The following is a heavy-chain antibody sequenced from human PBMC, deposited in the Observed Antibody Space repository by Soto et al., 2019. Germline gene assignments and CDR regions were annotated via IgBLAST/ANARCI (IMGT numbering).Heavy chain of an antibody. CDR2: TNPNGRAT. Sequence: ASVKVSCKASGFTFTTYFTQWVRQAPGQGLEWMGITNPNGRATDYAQKFQDRVTMTWDTSTNTVYMELSSLRSDDTAVYYCAISSGKYCSTGSCHRVSFHWGKGTLVTVYS. J-gene: IGHJ4*02. CDR3: AISSGKYCSTGSCHRVSFH. V-gene: IGHV1-46*03. CDR1: GFTFTTYF. D-gene: IGHD2-15*01.